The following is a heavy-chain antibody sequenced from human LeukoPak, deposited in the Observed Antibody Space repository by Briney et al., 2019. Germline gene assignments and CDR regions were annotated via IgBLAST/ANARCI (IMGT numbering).Heavy chain of an antibody. V-gene: IGHV3-21*01. CDR2: ICSSSSYI. D-gene: IGHD6-13*01. J-gene: IGHJ6*03. Sequence: VGSLRLSCAASGVTLSSYSMNWVRQAPGKGLEWVSSICSSSSYIYYADSVKGRFTISRDNANNSLYLQMNSLRAEDTAVYYCARGYSSSWHHYYYDMDVWGKGTTVTVSS. CDR3: ARGYSSSWHHYYYDMDV. CDR1: GVTLSSYS.